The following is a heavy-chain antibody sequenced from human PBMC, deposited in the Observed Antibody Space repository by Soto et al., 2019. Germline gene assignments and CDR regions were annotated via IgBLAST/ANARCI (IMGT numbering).Heavy chain of an antibody. CDR3: AKDMKARYCTNGVCYIGDYYYGMDV. D-gene: IGHD2-8*01. CDR2: ISWDGGST. Sequence: GGSLRLSCAASGFTFDDYTMHWVRQAPGKGLEWVSLISWDGGSTYYADSVKGRFTISRDNSKNSLYLQMNSLRTEDTALYYCAKDMKARYCTNGVCYIGDYYYGMDVWGQGTTVTVSS. V-gene: IGHV3-43*01. CDR1: GFTFDDYT. J-gene: IGHJ6*02.